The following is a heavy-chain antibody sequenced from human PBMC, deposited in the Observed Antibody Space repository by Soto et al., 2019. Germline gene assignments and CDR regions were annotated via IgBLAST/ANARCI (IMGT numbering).Heavy chain of an antibody. CDR2: INAVNGNT. Sequence: QVQLVQSGAEVKKPGASVKVACKASGYTFTSYAMHCVRQAPGQRLEWMGWINAVNGNTKYSQKFQGRVTITRDTYASTAYMALSSLRSEDTAGYYCAIGPGGPDGPGDYWGQGTLVTVSS. CDR1: GYTFTSYA. J-gene: IGHJ4*02. V-gene: IGHV1-3*01. CDR3: AIGPGGPDGPGDY. D-gene: IGHD2-15*01.